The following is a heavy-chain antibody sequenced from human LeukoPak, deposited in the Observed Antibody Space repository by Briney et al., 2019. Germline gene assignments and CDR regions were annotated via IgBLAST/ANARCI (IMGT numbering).Heavy chain of an antibody. J-gene: IGHJ4*02. CDR1: GYSFATYR. V-gene: IGHV5-51*01. CDR2: IYPGDSNT. CDR3: ARHLSSISSCPNY. D-gene: IGHD2-2*01. Sequence: GESLKISCKGSGYSFATYRIGWVRQMPGKGLEWMGIIYPGDSNTRYNPSFQGQVTISADKSVSTAYLQWSSLKASDTARYYCARHLSSISSCPNYWGQGTLVTVSS.